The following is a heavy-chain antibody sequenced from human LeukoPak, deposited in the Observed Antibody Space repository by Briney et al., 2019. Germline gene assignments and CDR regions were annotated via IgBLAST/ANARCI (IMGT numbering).Heavy chain of an antibody. CDR2: LSGSSSTT. J-gene: IGHJ4*02. CDR3: AKDRYSSSWYYFDY. Sequence: GGSLRLSCAASGFTFSSYAMSWVRQAPGKGLEWVSTLSGSSSTTYYADCVKGRFTISRDNSKNTLYLQMNSLRADDTAVYFCAKDRYSSSWYYFDYWGQGTLVTVSS. D-gene: IGHD6-13*01. V-gene: IGHV3-23*01. CDR1: GFTFSSYA.